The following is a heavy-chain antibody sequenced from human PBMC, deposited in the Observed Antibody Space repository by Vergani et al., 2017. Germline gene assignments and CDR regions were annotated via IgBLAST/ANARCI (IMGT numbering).Heavy chain of an antibody. D-gene: IGHD6-19*01. V-gene: IGHV1-2*02. CDR3: ARGGAAGYSSGWYYY. Sequence: QVQLVQSGAEVQKPGASVKVSCKASGYTFTGYYMHWVRQAPGQGLEWMGWINPNSGGTNYAQKFQGRVTMTRDTSISTAYMELSRLRSDDTAVYYCARGGAAGYSSGWYYYWGQGTLVTVSS. J-gene: IGHJ4*02. CDR2: INPNSGGT. CDR1: GYTFTGYY.